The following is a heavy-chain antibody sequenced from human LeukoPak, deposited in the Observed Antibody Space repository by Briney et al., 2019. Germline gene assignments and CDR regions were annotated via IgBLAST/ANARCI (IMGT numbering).Heavy chain of an antibody. CDR1: GFTFSSYW. J-gene: IGHJ4*02. V-gene: IGHV3-7*01. CDR3: ASGSSGSYSGLHDY. Sequence: PGGSLRLSCAASGFTFSSYWMSWVRQAPGKGLEWVANIKQDGSEKYYVDSVKGRFTISRDNAKNSLYLQMNSLRAEDTAVYYCASGSSGSYSGLHDYWGQGTLVTVSS. D-gene: IGHD3-10*01. CDR2: IKQDGSEK.